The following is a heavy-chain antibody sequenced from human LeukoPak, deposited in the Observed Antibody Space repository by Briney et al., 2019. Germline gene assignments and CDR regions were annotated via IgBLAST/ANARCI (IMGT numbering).Heavy chain of an antibody. CDR2: ISGGST. CDR1: GFTFSYYA. D-gene: IGHD5-18*01. Sequence: QTGGSLRLSCAASGFTFSYYAMAWVRQAPGKGLEWVSSISGGSTYYADSVKGRFTISRDNSKNTLYLQMNSLRAEDTAVYYCAKGGYNYGYVDYWGQGTLVTVSS. CDR3: AKGGYNYGYVDY. V-gene: IGHV3-23*01. J-gene: IGHJ4*02.